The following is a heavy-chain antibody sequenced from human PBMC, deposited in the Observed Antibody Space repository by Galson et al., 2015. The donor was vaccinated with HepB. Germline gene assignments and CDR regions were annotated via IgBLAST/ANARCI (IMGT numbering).Heavy chain of an antibody. V-gene: IGHV5-10-1*01. D-gene: IGHD5-18*01. CDR1: GYSFTSYW. J-gene: IGHJ4*02. CDR2: IDPSDSYT. Sequence: QSGAEVKKPGESLRISCEGSGYSFTSYWINWVRQMPGKGLELMGRIDPSDSYTKYGPSFQGHVTISADKSINTAYLQWSSLKASDTAMYYCARSPKYNYGQTLGYWGQGTLVTVAS. CDR3: ARSPKYNYGQTLGY.